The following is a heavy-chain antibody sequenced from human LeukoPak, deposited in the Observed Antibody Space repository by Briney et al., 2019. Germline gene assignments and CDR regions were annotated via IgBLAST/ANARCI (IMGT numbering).Heavy chain of an antibody. V-gene: IGHV4-61*02. CDR2: IYTSGST. J-gene: IGHJ4*02. D-gene: IGHD4-17*01. CDR3: ALTTVTLGFDY. Sequence: SQTLSLTCTVSGGSISSGSYYWSWIRQPAGKGLEWIGRIYTSGSTNYNPSLKSRVTISVVTSKNQFSLKLSSVTAADTAVYYCALTTVTLGFDYWGQGTLVTVSS. CDR1: GGSISSGSYY.